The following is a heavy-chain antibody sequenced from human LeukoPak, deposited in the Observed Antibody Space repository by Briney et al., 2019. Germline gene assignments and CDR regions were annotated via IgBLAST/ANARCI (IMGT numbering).Heavy chain of an antibody. CDR1: GFTFSSYS. Sequence: GGSLRLSCAASGFTFSSYSMNWVRQAPGKGLEWVSYIIGSSTTIYYADSVKGRFTISRDNAKISLYLQMNSLRAEDTAVYYCTRGPSSTRFDYWGPGTLVTVSS. D-gene: IGHD2-2*01. CDR2: IIGSSTTI. J-gene: IGHJ4*02. V-gene: IGHV3-48*01. CDR3: TRGPSSTRFDY.